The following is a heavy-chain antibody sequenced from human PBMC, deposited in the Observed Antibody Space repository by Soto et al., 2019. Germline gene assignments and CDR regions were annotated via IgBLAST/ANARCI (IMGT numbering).Heavy chain of an antibody. CDR1: GFTVSSNY. V-gene: IGHV3-53*01. D-gene: IGHD4-4*01. CDR2: IYSGGST. CDR3: ARDHAYSHWYFDL. J-gene: IGHJ2*01. Sequence: EVQLVESGGGLIQPGGSLRLSCAASGFTVSSNYMSWVRQAPGKGLECVSVIYSGGSTYYADSVKGRFTISRDNSKNTLYLQMNSLRAEDTAVYYCARDHAYSHWYFDLWGRGTLVTVSS.